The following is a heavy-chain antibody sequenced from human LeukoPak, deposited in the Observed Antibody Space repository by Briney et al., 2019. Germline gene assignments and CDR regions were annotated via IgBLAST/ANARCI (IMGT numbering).Heavy chain of an antibody. CDR3: ARDVAYYGSGSYYLPDY. Sequence: ASVKVSCKASGYTFTSCGISWVRQAPGQGLEWMGWISAYNGNTNYAQKLQGRVTMTTDTSTSTAYMELRSLRSDDTAVYYCARDVAYYGSGSYYLPDYWGQGTLVTVSS. J-gene: IGHJ4*02. CDR1: GYTFTSCG. V-gene: IGHV1-18*01. D-gene: IGHD3-10*01. CDR2: ISAYNGNT.